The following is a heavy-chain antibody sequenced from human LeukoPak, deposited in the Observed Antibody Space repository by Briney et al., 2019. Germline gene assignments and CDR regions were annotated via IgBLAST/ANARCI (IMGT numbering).Heavy chain of an antibody. D-gene: IGHD3-9*01. CDR3: ARDILTGFDY. Sequence: PSETLSLTCTVSGGSISSYYWSWIRQPPGKGLEWIGYIYYSGSNNYNPSLKSRVNISVDKSKNQFYLKLSCVTAADTAVYYCARDILTGFDYWGQGTLVTVSS. CDR1: GGSISSYY. V-gene: IGHV4-59*01. J-gene: IGHJ4*02. CDR2: IYYSGSN.